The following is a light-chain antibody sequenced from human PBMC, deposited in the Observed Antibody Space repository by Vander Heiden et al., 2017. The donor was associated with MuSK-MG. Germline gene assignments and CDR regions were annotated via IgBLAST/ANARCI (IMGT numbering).Light chain of an antibody. V-gene: IGLV1-44*01. J-gene: IGLJ3*02. CDR2: RST. CDR1: GSNIGTNT. Sequence: QSVLTQPPSASGTPGQRVTLSCSGSGSNIGTNTVTWYQQFPGTAPKNLIYRSTKRPSGVPDRFSASKYGTSASMAISGLQAEDEADYYCAAWDASKNGVVFGGGTKLTVL. CDR3: AAWDASKNGVV.